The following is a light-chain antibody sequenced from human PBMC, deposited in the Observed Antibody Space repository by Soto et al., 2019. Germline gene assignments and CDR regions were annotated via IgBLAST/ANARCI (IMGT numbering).Light chain of an antibody. V-gene: IGLV2-11*01. J-gene: IGLJ1*01. CDR2: NVS. CDR1: SSDVGAYNY. Sequence: QSVLTQPRSVSGSPGQSVTISCTGTSSDVGAYNYVSWYQQHPGKAPKLMTYNVSKRPPGVPDRFSGSKSGNTASLTISGLQAEDEADYYCCSYADNYSYVFGTGTKV. CDR3: CSYADNYSYV.